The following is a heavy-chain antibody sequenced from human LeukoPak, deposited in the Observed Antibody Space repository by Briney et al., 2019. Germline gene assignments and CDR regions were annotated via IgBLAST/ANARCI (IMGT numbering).Heavy chain of an antibody. Sequence: GGSLRLSCAVSGFTFSSYWMHWVRQAPRKGLVWVSRIDRDGSRINYADSVKGRFTISRDNGKNTLFLQMNSLRAEDAAVYYCVRGNDYGGPHYWGQGTLVTVSS. D-gene: IGHD4-23*01. V-gene: IGHV3-74*01. CDR1: GFTFSSYW. J-gene: IGHJ4*02. CDR3: VRGNDYGGPHY. CDR2: IDRDGSRI.